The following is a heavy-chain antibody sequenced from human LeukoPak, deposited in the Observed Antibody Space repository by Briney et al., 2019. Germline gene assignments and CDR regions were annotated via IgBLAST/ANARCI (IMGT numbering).Heavy chain of an antibody. V-gene: IGHV3-23*01. CDR3: ARGNSITIFGVVHYWFDP. D-gene: IGHD3-3*01. CDR1: GFTFSSYG. J-gene: IGHJ5*02. CDR2: ISGSGGST. Sequence: PGGSLRLSCAASGFTFSSYGMHWVRQAPGKGLEWVSAISGSGGSTYYADSVKGRFTISRDNSKNTLYLQMNSLRAEDMAVYYCARGNSITIFGVVHYWFDPWGQGTLVTVSS.